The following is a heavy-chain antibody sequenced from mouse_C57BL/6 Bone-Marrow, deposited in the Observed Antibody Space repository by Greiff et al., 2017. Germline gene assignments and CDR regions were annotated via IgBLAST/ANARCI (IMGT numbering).Heavy chain of an antibody. CDR1: GYTFTSYW. CDR3: ARYRAYDNYDDY. CDR2: IYPGSGST. D-gene: IGHD2-1*01. J-gene: IGHJ2*01. Sequence: QVQLQQSGAELVKPGASVKMSCKASGYTFTSYWITWVKQRPGQGLEWIGDIYPGSGSTNYNEKFKSKATLTVDTSSSTAYMQLSSLTSEDSAVYYCARYRAYDNYDDYWGQGTTLTVSS. V-gene: IGHV1-55*01.